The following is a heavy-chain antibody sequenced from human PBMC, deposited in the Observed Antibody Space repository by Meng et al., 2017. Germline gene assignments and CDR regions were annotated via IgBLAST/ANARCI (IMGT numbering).Heavy chain of an antibody. CDR1: GFTFDDYA. CDR2: ISWNSGSI. D-gene: IGHD2-21*02. V-gene: IGHV3-9*03. CDR3: ARDLVVTAILYYYGMDV. J-gene: IGHJ6*02. Sequence: SCAASGFTFDDYAMHWVRQAPGKGLEWVSGISWNSGSIGYADSVKGRFTISRDNAKNSLYLQMNSLRAEDMALYYCARDLVVTAILYYYGMDVWGQGTTVTVS.